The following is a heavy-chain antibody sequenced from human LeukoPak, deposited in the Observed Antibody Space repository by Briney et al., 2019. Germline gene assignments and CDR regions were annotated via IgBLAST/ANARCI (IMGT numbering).Heavy chain of an antibody. CDR2: INSDGSST. CDR3: TRARYSGYDKYYIDY. J-gene: IGHJ4*02. CDR1: GFTFSSYW. Sequence: GGSLRLSCAASGFTFSSYWMHWVRQAPGKGLVWVSRINSDGSSTSYADSVKGRFTISRDNAKNTLYLQMNSLRAEDTAVYYCTRARYSGYDKYYIDYWGQGTLVTVSS. D-gene: IGHD5-12*01. V-gene: IGHV3-74*01.